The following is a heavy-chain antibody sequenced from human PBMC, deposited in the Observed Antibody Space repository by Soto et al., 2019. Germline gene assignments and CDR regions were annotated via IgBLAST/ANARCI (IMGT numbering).Heavy chain of an antibody. D-gene: IGHD3-3*01. CDR1: GYTFTSYG. CDR2: ISAYNGNT. V-gene: IGHV1-18*01. Sequence: QVQLVQSGAEVKKPGASVKVSCKASGYTFTSYGISWVRQAPGQGLEWMGWISAYNGNTNYAQKLQGRVTMTTDTSTSTVYMELRSLRSDDTAVYYCARTLTIFGVVIISSTFDYWGQGTLVTVSS. CDR3: ARTLTIFGVVIISSTFDY. J-gene: IGHJ4*02.